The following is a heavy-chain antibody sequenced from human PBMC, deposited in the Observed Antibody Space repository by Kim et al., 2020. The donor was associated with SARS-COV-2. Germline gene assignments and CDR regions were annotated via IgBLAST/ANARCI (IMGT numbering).Heavy chain of an antibody. D-gene: IGHD1-26*01. CDR2: IIPIFGTA. V-gene: IGHV1-69*13. Sequence: SVKVACKASGGTFSSYAISWVRQAPGQGLEWMGGIIPIFGTANYAQKFQGRVTITADESTSTAYMELSSLRSEDTAVYYCARLSPRSIVGAQGVTVDYWGQGTLVTVSS. J-gene: IGHJ4*02. CDR1: GGTFSSYA. CDR3: ARLSPRSIVGAQGVTVDY.